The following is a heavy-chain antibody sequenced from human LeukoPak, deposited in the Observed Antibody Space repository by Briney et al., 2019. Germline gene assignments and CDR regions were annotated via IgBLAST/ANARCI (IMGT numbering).Heavy chain of an antibody. CDR2: IPWDDDK. Sequence: SGPTLVKPTQTPTLTFTFSGISLSTYGQGEGWIRHPPGKALEWLALIPWDDDKRYSPSLKSRLTITKDTSKNQVVLTMTNMDPVDTATYYCAHIGDLAVLSAFDIWGQGTMVTVSS. J-gene: IGHJ3*02. D-gene: IGHD3-10*01. CDR3: AHIGDLAVLSAFDI. V-gene: IGHV2-5*02. CDR1: GISLSTYGQG.